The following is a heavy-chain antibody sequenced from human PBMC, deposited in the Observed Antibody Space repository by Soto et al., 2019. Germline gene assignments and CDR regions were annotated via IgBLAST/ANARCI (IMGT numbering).Heavy chain of an antibody. CDR1: GGSISSSSYY. CDR3: ARVIIASVGATTPYNWFDP. V-gene: IGHV4-39*01. CDR2: IYYSGST. D-gene: IGHD1-26*01. Sequence: SETLSLTCTVSGGSISSSSYYWGWIRQPPGKGLEWIGSIYYSGSTYYNPSLKSRVTISVDTSKNQFSLKLSSVTAADTAVYYCARVIIASVGATTPYNWFDPWGQGTLVTVSS. J-gene: IGHJ5*02.